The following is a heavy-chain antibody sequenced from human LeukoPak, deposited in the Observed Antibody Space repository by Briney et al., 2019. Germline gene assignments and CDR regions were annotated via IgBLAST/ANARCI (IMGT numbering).Heavy chain of an antibody. CDR2: INSDGSST. D-gene: IGHD4-11*01. V-gene: IGHV3-74*01. Sequence: GGSLRLSCAASGFTFSSYWMHWVRQAPGKGLVWVSRINSDGSSTSYADSVKGRFTISRDNAKNTLYLQMNSLRAEDTAVYYCASVTTITTGVHHFDYWGQGTLVTVSS. CDR1: GFTFSSYW. J-gene: IGHJ4*02. CDR3: ASVTTITTGVHHFDY.